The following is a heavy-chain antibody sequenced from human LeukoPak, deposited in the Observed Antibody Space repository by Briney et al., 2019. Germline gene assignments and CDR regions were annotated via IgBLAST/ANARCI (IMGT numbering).Heavy chain of an antibody. CDR1: GFKFDDYG. D-gene: IGHD3-22*01. V-gene: IGHV3-20*04. CDR2: INWNGGWK. CDR3: AGYYYDSSRWFDL. J-gene: IGHJ5*02. Sequence: GGSLRLSCAASGFKFDDYGMSWVRQAPGKGLEWVCDINWNGGWKGYADSVKGRFTISKDNTKNSLYLQMNSLRAEYTALYYCAGYYYDSSRWFDLWGQGTLVTVSA.